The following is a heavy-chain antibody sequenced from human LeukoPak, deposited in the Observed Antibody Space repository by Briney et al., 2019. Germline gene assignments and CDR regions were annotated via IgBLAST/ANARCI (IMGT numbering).Heavy chain of an antibody. D-gene: IGHD1-26*01. CDR3: ASLLRVGASY. J-gene: IGHJ4*02. CDR2: ISRSGSTK. CDR1: GFTFSDYN. Sequence: GGSLRLSCAASGFTFSDYNMRWIRQAPGKGLEWVSSISRSGSTKYYADSVKGRFTISRDNAKNSLYLQMNSLRAEDTAVYYCASLLRVGASYWGQGTLVTVSS. V-gene: IGHV3-11*04.